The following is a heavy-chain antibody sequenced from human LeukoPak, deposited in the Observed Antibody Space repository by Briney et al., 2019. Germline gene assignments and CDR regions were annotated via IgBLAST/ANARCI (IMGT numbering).Heavy chain of an antibody. D-gene: IGHD1-26*01. V-gene: IGHV1-69*13. CDR3: ARDRGSGSYDYQYYFDY. CDR2: IIPIFGTA. Sequence: ASVKVSCKASGGTFSSYAISWMRQAPGQGLEWMGGIIPIFGTANYAQKFQGRVTITADESTSTAYMELSSLRSEDTAVYYCARDRGSGSYDYQYYFDYWGQGTLVTVSS. CDR1: GGTFSSYA. J-gene: IGHJ4*02.